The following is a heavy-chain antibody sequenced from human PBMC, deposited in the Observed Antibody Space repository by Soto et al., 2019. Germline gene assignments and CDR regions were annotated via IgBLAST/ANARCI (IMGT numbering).Heavy chain of an antibody. D-gene: IGHD1-7*01. CDR2: ISGTGGTT. V-gene: IGHV3-23*01. Sequence: EVQLLESGGGLVHPGGSLRLSCEASGFTFSSYAMNWVRQGPGKGLEWVSTISGTGGTTKYADSVKGRFTISRDNSKKPLYLQMNSLRAEDTAVFYCAKETGTYSFYLASWGQGTPVTVSS. CDR1: GFTFSSYA. J-gene: IGHJ4*02. CDR3: AKETGTYSFYLAS.